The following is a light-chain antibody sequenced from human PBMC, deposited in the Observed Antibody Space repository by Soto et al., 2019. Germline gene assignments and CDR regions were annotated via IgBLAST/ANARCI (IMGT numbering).Light chain of an antibody. J-gene: IGKJ2*01. V-gene: IGKV3-20*01. Sequence: DILLTQSPGTLSVSPGERVTLSCRASQSVSSNYVAWYQQKRGEAPRLLVYGPSTSATGIPDRFSGSGSGTDFTRTINRLEPEDFAVYYCQQYGNAPPYTFGQGTKLEI. CDR1: QSVSSNY. CDR2: GPS. CDR3: QQYGNAPPYT.